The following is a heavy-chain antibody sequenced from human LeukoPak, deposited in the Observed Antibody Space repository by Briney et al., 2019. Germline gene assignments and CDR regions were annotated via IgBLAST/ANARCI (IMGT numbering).Heavy chain of an antibody. CDR1: GFSFTKCA. CDR2: ITATGDTA. D-gene: IGHD6-19*01. V-gene: IGHV3-23*01. CDR3: AGDRNSDWYSPLDY. Sequence: GGSLRLSCVASGFSFTKCAMSWIRQAPGKGLEWVAIITATGDTAYYADSVKGRFTISRDNSRNTVYMQMDSLRAEDTAIYYCAGDRNSDWYSPLDYWGQGSQVTVSP. J-gene: IGHJ4*02.